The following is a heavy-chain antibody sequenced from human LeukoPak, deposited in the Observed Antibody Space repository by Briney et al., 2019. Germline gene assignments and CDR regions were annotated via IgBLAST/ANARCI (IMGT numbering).Heavy chain of an antibody. CDR2: IKQDGSEK. V-gene: IGHV3-7*01. Sequence: GGSLRLSCAASGFTFSSYWMSWVRQAPGKGLEWVANIKQDGSEKYYVDSVKGRFTISRDNAKNSLYLQMNSLRAEDTAVYYCARVELAPYYYYMDVWGKGPRSPSP. CDR1: GFTFSSYW. CDR3: ARVELAPYYYYMDV. D-gene: IGHD1-7*01. J-gene: IGHJ6*03.